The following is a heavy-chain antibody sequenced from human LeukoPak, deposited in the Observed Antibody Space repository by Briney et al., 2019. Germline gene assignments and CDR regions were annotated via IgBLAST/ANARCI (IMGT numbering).Heavy chain of an antibody. CDR1: GFTFSSFA. CDR3: AKDQSYSGSYYDY. CDR2: ISGSGGST. J-gene: IGHJ4*02. Sequence: GGSLRLSCAASGFTFSSFAMNWVRQAPGKGLEWVSGISGSGGSTNYADSVKGRFTISRDNSKNTVYLQMNSLRAEDTAVYYCAKDQSYSGSYYDYWGREPWSSSPQ. D-gene: IGHD1-26*01. V-gene: IGHV3-23*01.